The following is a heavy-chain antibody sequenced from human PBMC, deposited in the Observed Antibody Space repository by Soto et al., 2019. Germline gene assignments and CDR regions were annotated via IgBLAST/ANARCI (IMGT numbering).Heavy chain of an antibody. Sequence: SETLSLTCTVSGGSMSSSSYYWGWIRQPPGKGLEWIGDIYHSGSTNYNPSLKSRVTISVDKSKNQFSLKLSSVTAADTAVYYCARVVGGYYYGMDVWGQGTTVTVSS. CDR2: IYHSGST. V-gene: IGHV4-61*05. D-gene: IGHD2-2*01. J-gene: IGHJ6*02. CDR1: GGSMSSSSYY. CDR3: ARVVGGYYYGMDV.